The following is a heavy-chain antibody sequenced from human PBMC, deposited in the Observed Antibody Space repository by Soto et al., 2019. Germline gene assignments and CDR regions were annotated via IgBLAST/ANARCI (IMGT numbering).Heavy chain of an antibody. Sequence: GGSLRLSCAASGFTFSSYSMNWVRQAPGKGLEWVSSISSSSSYIYYADSVKGRFTISRDNAKNSLYLQMNSLRAEDTAVYYCARDRVEVVPAAILEGNGMDVWGQGTTVTVSS. V-gene: IGHV3-21*01. CDR2: ISSSSSYI. CDR1: GFTFSSYS. CDR3: ARDRVEVVPAAILEGNGMDV. D-gene: IGHD2-2*02. J-gene: IGHJ6*02.